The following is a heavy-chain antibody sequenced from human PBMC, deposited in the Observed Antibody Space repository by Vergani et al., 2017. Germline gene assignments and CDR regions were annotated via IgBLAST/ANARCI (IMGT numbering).Heavy chain of an antibody. J-gene: IGHJ5*02. Sequence: EVQLLESGGGLVQPGGSLRLSCAASGFTFSSYAMSWVRQAPGKGLEWVSAISGSGGSTYYEDSVKGRFTISRDNSKNTLYLQMNSLRAEDTAVYYCAKDPVYDILTGYYSNWFDPWGQGTLVTVSS. CDR1: GFTFSSYA. CDR3: AKDPVYDILTGYYSNWFDP. V-gene: IGHV3-23*01. CDR2: ISGSGGST. D-gene: IGHD3-9*01.